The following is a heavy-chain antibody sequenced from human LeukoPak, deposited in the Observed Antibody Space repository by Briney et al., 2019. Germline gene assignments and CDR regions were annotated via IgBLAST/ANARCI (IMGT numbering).Heavy chain of an antibody. CDR1: GGSIRGYH. Sequence: PSETLSLTCAVFGGSIRGYHWSWIRQPPGKRLEWIGHIYYSGSTNFNPSLKSRVTISVDTSKNQFSLKVNSVTAADTAVYYCARDLVKEKPSGGFYYYGMDVWGQGTTVTVSS. J-gene: IGHJ6*02. CDR2: IYYSGST. CDR3: ARDLVKEKPSGGFYYYGMDV. V-gene: IGHV4-59*01. D-gene: IGHD1-26*01.